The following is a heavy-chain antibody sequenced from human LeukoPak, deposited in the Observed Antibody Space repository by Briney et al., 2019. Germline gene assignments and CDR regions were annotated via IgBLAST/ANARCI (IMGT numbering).Heavy chain of an antibody. J-gene: IGHJ4*02. V-gene: IGHV4-34*01. CDR3: ARGRTYDFWSGYMYYFDY. D-gene: IGHD3-3*01. Sequence: ASETLSLTCAVYGGSFSGYYWSWIRQPPGKGLEWIGEINHSGSTNYNPSLKSRVTISVDTSKNQLSLRLSSVTAADTAVYYCARGRTYDFWSGYMYYFDYWGRGTLVTVSS. CDR1: GGSFSGYY. CDR2: INHSGST.